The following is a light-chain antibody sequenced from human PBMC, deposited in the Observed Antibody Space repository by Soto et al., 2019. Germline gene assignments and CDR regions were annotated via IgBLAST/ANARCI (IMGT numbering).Light chain of an antibody. CDR3: QQSYSTLHT. CDR1: QSISSY. V-gene: IGKV1-39*01. J-gene: IGKJ2*01. Sequence: DIQMTQSPSSLSASVGDRVTITCRASQSISSYLNWYQQKPGKAPKLLIYAASSLQSGVPSRFSGSGSGTDFTLTISSPQPEDFATYYCQQSYSTLHTFGQGTKLEIK. CDR2: AAS.